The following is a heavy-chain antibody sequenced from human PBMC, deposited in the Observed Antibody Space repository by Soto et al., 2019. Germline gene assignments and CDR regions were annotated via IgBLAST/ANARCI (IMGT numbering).Heavy chain of an antibody. V-gene: IGHV1-69*06. J-gene: IGHJ4*02. CDR1: GGTFSSYA. CDR2: IIPIFGTA. D-gene: IGHD3-10*01. Sequence: GASVKVSCKASGGTFSSYAISWVRQAPGQGLEWMGGIIPIFGTANYAQKFQGRVTITADKSTSTAYMELSSLRSEDTAVYYCAGTTYYYGSGSYPPDYWGQGTLVTVS. CDR3: AGTTYYYGSGSYPPDY.